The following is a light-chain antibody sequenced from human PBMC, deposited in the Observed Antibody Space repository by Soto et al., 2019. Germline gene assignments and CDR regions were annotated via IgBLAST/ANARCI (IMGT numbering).Light chain of an antibody. Sequence: QSALTQPRSVSGSPGQSLTISCTGASRDVGSYNYVSWYQQYPGKAPKVLIYDVNQRPSGVPDRFSGSKSGNTASLSISGLQAADEADYYCCSYAGNNILVCGGGIKLTVL. CDR2: DVN. CDR1: SRDVGSYNY. V-gene: IGLV2-11*01. J-gene: IGLJ2*01. CDR3: CSYAGNNILV.